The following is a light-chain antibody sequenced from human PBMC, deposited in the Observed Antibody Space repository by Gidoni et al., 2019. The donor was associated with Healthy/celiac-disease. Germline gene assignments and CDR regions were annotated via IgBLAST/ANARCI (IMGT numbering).Light chain of an antibody. CDR1: QSVSSY. CDR3: QQRKGT. V-gene: IGKV3-11*01. J-gene: IGKJ2*02. CDR2: DAS. Sequence: DIVLTQSPATLSLSPGERATRACRASQSVSSYLAWYQQKPGQAPRLLIYDASNRATGIPARFSGSGSGTDFTLTISSLEPEDFAVYYCQQRKGTFGQGTKLEIK.